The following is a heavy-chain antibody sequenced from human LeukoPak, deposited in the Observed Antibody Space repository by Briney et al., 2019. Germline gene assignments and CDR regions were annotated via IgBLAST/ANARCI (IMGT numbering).Heavy chain of an antibody. D-gene: IGHD4-11*01. V-gene: IGHV4-34*01. CDR1: GGSFSGYY. J-gene: IGHJ5*02. CDR2: INHSGST. CDR3: TYSNYAPVGH. Sequence: PSETLSLTCAVYGGSFSGYYWSWIRQPPGKGLEWIGEINHSGSTNYNPSLKSRVTISVDTSKNQFSLKLSSVTAADTAVYYCTYSNYAPVGHWGQGTLVTVSS.